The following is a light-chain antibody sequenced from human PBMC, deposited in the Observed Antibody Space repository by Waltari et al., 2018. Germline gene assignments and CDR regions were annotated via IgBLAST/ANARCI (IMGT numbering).Light chain of an antibody. J-gene: IGLJ2*01. CDR1: SSDVGGYNY. CDR3: QSYDSSLSASV. CDR2: GNS. V-gene: IGLV2-14*01. Sequence: QSALTQPASVSGSPGQSITISCTGTSSDVGGYNYVSWYQQHPGKAPKLLIFGNSNRPSGVPDRFSGSKSGTSASLAITGLQAEDEANYYCQSYDSSLSASVFGGGTKLTVL.